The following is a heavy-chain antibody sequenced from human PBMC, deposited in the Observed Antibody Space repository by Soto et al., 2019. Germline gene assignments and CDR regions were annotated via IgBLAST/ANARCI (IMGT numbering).Heavy chain of an antibody. CDR2: ISAYNGNT. Sequence: QVQLVQSGAEVKKPGASVKVSCKASGYTFTSYGISWVRQAPGQGLEWMGWISAYNGNTNYAQKLQGRVIMTTDTSTSTAYMELRSLRSDDTAVYYCARASQDYDILTGYYGRFDYWGQGTLVTVSS. V-gene: IGHV1-18*04. CDR1: GYTFTSYG. D-gene: IGHD3-9*01. CDR3: ARASQDYDILTGYYGRFDY. J-gene: IGHJ4*02.